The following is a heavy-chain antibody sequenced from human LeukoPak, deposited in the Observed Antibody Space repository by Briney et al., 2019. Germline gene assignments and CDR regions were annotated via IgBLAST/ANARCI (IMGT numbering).Heavy chain of an antibody. J-gene: IGHJ6*03. Sequence: PAETLSLTCTVSGGSISGYYWSWIRQPPGKGLEWIGEINHSGSTNYNPSLKSRVTISVDTSKNQFSLKLSSVTAADTAVYYCARRSGYCSGGSCFYYYYYYMDVWGKGTTVTISS. V-gene: IGHV4-34*01. CDR1: GGSISGYY. CDR3: ARRSGYCSGGSCFYYYYYYMDV. D-gene: IGHD2-15*01. CDR2: INHSGST.